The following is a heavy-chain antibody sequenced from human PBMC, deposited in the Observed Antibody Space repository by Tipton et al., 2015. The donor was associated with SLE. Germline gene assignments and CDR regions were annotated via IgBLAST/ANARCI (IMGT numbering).Heavy chain of an antibody. CDR3: ARQDSSGSVFDY. CDR2: IYYSGST. D-gene: IGHD3-22*01. CDR1: GGSISSYY. Sequence: TLSLTCTVPGGSISSYYWGWIRQPPGKGLEWIGSIYYSGSTYYNPSLKSRVTISVDTSKNQFSLKLSSVTAADTAVYYCARQDSSGSVFDYWGQGTLVTVSS. J-gene: IGHJ4*02. V-gene: IGHV4-39*01.